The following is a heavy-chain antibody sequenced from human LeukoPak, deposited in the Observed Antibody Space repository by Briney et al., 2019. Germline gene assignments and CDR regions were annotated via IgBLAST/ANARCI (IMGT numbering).Heavy chain of an antibody. CDR3: ARDLKLAAADSYYYYYYFIDV. Sequence: SASLSVTCNASGGTISSYYWSWIRQPAGQGLEWIGRIYTSRSTNYNPSIKRRITMSVNTSKNQFSLKLSSVTAADTAVYYCARDLKLAAADSYYYYYYFIDVWGKGTTVTVSS. J-gene: IGHJ6*03. CDR1: GGTISSYY. CDR2: IYTSRST. D-gene: IGHD2-15*01. V-gene: IGHV4-4*07.